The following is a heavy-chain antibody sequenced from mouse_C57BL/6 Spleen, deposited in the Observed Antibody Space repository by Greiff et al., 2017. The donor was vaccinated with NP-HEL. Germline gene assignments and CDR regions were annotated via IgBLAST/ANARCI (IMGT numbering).Heavy chain of an antibody. CDR3: ARREDYDYDGNYFDY. CDR1: GYTFTDYY. J-gene: IGHJ2*01. CDR2: INPNTGGT. D-gene: IGHD2-4*01. V-gene: IGHV1-26*01. Sequence: VQLQQSGPELVKPGASVKISCKASGYTFTDYYMNWVKQSHGKSLEWIGDINPNTGGTSYNQKFKGKATLTVDKSSSTAYMELRSLTSEDSAVYYCARREDYDYDGNYFDYWGQGTTLTVSS.